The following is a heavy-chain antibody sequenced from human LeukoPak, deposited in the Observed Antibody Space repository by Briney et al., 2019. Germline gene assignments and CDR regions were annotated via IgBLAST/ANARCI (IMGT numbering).Heavy chain of an antibody. CDR2: IYYSGST. Sequence: SETLSLTCTVSGGSISGYYWSWIRQPPGKGLEWIGYIYYSGSTNYNPSLKSRVTISVDTPKKQFSLKLSSVTAADTAAYYCARTQDIRYYMDVWGKGTTVAVSS. CDR3: ARTQDIRYYMDV. J-gene: IGHJ6*03. V-gene: IGHV4-59*01. CDR1: GGSISGYY.